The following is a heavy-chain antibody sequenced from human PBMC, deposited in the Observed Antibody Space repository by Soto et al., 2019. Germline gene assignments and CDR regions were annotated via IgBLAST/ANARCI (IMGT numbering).Heavy chain of an antibody. Sequence: VQLVESGGGLVQPGGSLRLSCAASGFTYSSYWMTWVRQAPGKGLEWVTNIKQDGSQKYYVDSLKGRFTVSRDNAKNSLFLQINSLRAEDTAVYYCARIGYSSSSLDFWGQGTLVTVSS. V-gene: IGHV3-7*04. D-gene: IGHD5-18*01. CDR2: IKQDGSQK. J-gene: IGHJ4*02. CDR3: ARIGYSSSSLDF. CDR1: GFTYSSYW.